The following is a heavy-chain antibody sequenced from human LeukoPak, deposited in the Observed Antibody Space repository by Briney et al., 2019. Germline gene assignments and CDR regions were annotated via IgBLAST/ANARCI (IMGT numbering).Heavy chain of an antibody. CDR1: GFTFDDYA. Sequence: PGGSLRLSCAASGFTFDDYAMHWVRQAPGKGLEWVSGISWNSGNIGYADSVKGRFTISRDNAKNSLYLQMNSLRAEDTALYYCAKDTSGYDRGYFDYWGQGTLVTVSS. V-gene: IGHV3-9*01. CDR2: ISWNSGNI. D-gene: IGHD5-12*01. CDR3: AKDTSGYDRGYFDY. J-gene: IGHJ4*02.